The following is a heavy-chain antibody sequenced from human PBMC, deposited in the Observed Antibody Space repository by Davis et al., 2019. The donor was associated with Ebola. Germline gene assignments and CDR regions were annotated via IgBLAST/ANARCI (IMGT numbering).Heavy chain of an antibody. CDR2: IHYSGST. CDR1: GASISSYY. Sequence: SETLSLTCTVSGASISSYYWSWIRQPPGKGLEWIGYIHYSGSTDYNPSLQSRVTMSVDTSKNQFSLKLSSVTAADTAVYYCARDKGIQLWTNWFDPWGQGTLVTVSS. J-gene: IGHJ5*02. CDR3: ARDKGIQLWTNWFDP. V-gene: IGHV4-59*12. D-gene: IGHD5-18*01.